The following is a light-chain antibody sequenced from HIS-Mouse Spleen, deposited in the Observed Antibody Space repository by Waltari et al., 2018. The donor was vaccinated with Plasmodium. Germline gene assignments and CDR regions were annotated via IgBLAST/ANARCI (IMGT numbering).Light chain of an antibody. CDR3: SSYAGSNNLV. CDR2: EVS. Sequence: QSALTQPPSASGSPGQSVPISCTGTRRDVGGDNYVSWYHQHPGKAPKLMIYEVSKRPSGVPDRFSGSKSGNTASLTVSGLQAEDEADYYCSSYAGSNNLVFGGGTKLTVL. V-gene: IGLV2-8*01. CDR1: RRDVGGDNY. J-gene: IGLJ2*01.